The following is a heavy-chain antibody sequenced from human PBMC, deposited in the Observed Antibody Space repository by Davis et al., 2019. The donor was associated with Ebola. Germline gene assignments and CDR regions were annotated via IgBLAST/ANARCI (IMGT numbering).Heavy chain of an antibody. J-gene: IGHJ4*02. Sequence: GESLKISCAASGFTFSSYWMSWVRQAPGKGLEWVANIKQDGSEKYYVDSVKGRFTISRDNAKNSLYLQMNSLRAEDTAVYYCARHGPVYYDFWSGYYIGDYYFDYWGQGTLVTVSS. V-gene: IGHV3-7*03. CDR2: IKQDGSEK. CDR1: GFTFSSYW. D-gene: IGHD3-3*01. CDR3: ARHGPVYYDFWSGYYIGDYYFDY.